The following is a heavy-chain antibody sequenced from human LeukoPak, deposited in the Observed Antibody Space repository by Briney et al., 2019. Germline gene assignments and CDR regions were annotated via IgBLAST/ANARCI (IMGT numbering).Heavy chain of an antibody. J-gene: IGHJ6*02. CDR1: GYTFTSYY. Sequence: ASVKVSCKASGYTFTSYYMHWVRQAPGQGLEWMGIINPSGGSTSYAQKFQGRVTMTRDTSTSTVYMELSSLRSEDTAVYYCARARGYQLPNYYYYYGMDVWGQGTTVTVSS. D-gene: IGHD2-2*01. CDR2: INPSGGST. CDR3: ARARGYQLPNYYYYYGMDV. V-gene: IGHV1-46*01.